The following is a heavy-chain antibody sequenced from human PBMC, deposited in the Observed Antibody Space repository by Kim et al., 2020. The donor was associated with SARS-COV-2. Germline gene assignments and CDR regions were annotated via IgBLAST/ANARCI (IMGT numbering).Heavy chain of an antibody. Sequence: GGSLRLSCAASGFTFSSYAMSWVRQAPGKGLEWVSAISGSGGSTYYADSVKGRFTISRDNSKDTLYLQMNSLRAEDTAVYYCAKDFVVVAARSWYFDLWGRGTLVTVSS. D-gene: IGHD2-15*01. CDR1: GFTFSSYA. V-gene: IGHV3-23*01. CDR2: ISGSGGST. CDR3: AKDFVVVAARSWYFDL. J-gene: IGHJ2*01.